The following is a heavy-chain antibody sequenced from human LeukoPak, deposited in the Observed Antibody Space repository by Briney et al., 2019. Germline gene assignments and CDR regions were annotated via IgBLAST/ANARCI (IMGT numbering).Heavy chain of an antibody. D-gene: IGHD3-16*02. V-gene: IGHV3-11*06. CDR3: AREGSLGELSLYATDY. CDR2: ISSSSSYT. Sequence: GGSLRLSCAASGFTFSDYYMSWIRQAPGKGLEWVSYISSSSSYTNYADSVKGRFTISRDNAKNSLYLQMNSLRAEDTAVYYCAREGSLGELSLYATDYWGQGTLVTVSS. J-gene: IGHJ4*02. CDR1: GFTFSDYY.